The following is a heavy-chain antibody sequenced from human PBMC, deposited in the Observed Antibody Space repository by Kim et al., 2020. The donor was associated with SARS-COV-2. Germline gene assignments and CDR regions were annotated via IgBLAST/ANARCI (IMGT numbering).Heavy chain of an antibody. V-gene: IGHV3-7*01. D-gene: IGHD2-2*01. CDR1: GVSFTSYW. Sequence: GGSLRLSCATSGVSFTSYWMSWVRQVPGKGLEWVANIKQDGSETYYVDSVKGRFTISRDNAKNSLYLQMSSLRAEDTAVYHCAIEVRVPAALEGYYFSGMDVWGQGTTVTVSS. J-gene: IGHJ6*02. CDR3: AIEVRVPAALEGYYFSGMDV. CDR2: IKQDGSET.